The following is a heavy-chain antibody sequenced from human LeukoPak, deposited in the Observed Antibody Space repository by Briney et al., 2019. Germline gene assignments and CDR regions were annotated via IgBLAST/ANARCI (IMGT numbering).Heavy chain of an antibody. CDR3: ASRPRYFDWTGFDP. D-gene: IGHD3-9*01. CDR2: IYYSGST. CDR1: GGSISSGGHY. V-gene: IGHV4-31*03. Sequence: SQTLSLTCTVSGGSISSGGHYWSWIRQHPGKGLEWIGYIYYSGSTYYNPSLKSRVTISVDTSKNQFSLKLSSVTAADTAVYYCASRPRYFDWTGFDPWGQGTLVTVSS. J-gene: IGHJ5*02.